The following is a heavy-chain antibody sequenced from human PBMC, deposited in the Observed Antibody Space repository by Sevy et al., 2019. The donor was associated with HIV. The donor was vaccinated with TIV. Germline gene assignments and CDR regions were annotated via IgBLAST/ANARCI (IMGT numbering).Heavy chain of an antibody. Sequence: ASVKVSCKSSGYIFTSYYMHWVRQAPGQGLEWMGIINPSGGYATYAQKFQGRATMTRNTCTSTDDMELSSMKSEDTARYYCARASTDGNYAGNHYCYMDVWGKGTTVTVSS. D-gene: IGHD4-17*01. CDR3: ARASTDGNYAGNHYCYMDV. J-gene: IGHJ6*03. V-gene: IGHV1-46*01. CDR2: INPSGGYA. CDR1: GYIFTSYY.